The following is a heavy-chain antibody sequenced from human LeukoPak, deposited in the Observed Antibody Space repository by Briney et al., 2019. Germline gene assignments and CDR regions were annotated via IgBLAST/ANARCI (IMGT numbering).Heavy chain of an antibody. CDR1: GGSFSGYY. Sequence: SETLSLTCAVYGGSFSGYYWSWIRQPLGKGLEWIGEINHSGSTNYNPSLKSRVTISVDTSKNQFSLKLSSVTAADTAVYYCARGLPGYSYGIFDYWGQGTLVTVSS. CDR2: INHSGST. V-gene: IGHV4-34*01. CDR3: ARGLPGYSYGIFDY. J-gene: IGHJ4*02. D-gene: IGHD5-18*01.